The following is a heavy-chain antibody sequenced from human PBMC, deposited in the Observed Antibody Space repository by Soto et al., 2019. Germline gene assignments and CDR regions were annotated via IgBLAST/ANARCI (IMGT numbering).Heavy chain of an antibody. CDR2: IWYDGSNK. CDR1: GFTFSSYG. V-gene: IGHV3-33*01. J-gene: IGHJ6*02. Sequence: QVQLVESGGGVVQPGRSLRLSCAASGFTFSSYGMHWVRQAPGKGLEWVAVIWYDGSNKYYADSVKGRFTISRDNSKNTLYLQMNSLRAEDTAVYYCARRLREVYYYGIDVWGQGTTVTVSS. CDR3: ARRLREVYYYGIDV. D-gene: IGHD4-17*01.